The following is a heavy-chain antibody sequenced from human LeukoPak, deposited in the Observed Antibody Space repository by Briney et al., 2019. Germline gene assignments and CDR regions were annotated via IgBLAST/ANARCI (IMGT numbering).Heavy chain of an antibody. Sequence: GGSLRLSCAASGFTFSSYSMNWVRQAPGKGLEWVAVISYDGSNKYYADSVKGRFTISRDNSKNTLYLQMNSLRAEDTAVYYCAKDRAVAGYFDYWGQGTLVTVSS. CDR1: GFTFSSYS. D-gene: IGHD6-19*01. CDR2: ISYDGSNK. J-gene: IGHJ4*02. V-gene: IGHV3-30*18. CDR3: AKDRAVAGYFDY.